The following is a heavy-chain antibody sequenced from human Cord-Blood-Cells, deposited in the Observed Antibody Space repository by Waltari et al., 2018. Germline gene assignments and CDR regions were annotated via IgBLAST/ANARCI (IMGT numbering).Heavy chain of an antibody. D-gene: IGHD6-19*01. J-gene: IGHJ4*02. CDR1: GDGVSSNSAA. CDR2: TYYRSKWYN. Sequence: QVQLQQAGPGLVKTSQTLPLTCAISGDGVSSNSAAWNWFTQSPSRGHEWLGRTYYRSKWYNDYAVSVKSRITINPDTSKNQFSLQLNSVTPEDTAVYYCARDWGYSSGDFDYWGQGTLVTVSS. V-gene: IGHV6-1*01. CDR3: ARDWGYSSGDFDY.